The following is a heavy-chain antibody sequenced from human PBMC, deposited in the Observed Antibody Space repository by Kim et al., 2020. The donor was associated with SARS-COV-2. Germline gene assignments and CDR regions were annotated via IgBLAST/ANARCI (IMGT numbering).Heavy chain of an antibody. D-gene: IGHD2-21*02. V-gene: IGHV1-69*13. Sequence: SVKVSCKASGGTFSSYAISWVRQAPGQGLEWMGGIIPIFGTANYAQKFQGRVTITADESTSTAYMELSSLRSEDTAVYYCAVIGGYRAYCGGDCYSGVNAFDIWGQGTMVTVSS. J-gene: IGHJ3*02. CDR1: GGTFSSYA. CDR2: IIPIFGTA. CDR3: AVIGGYRAYCGGDCYSGVNAFDI.